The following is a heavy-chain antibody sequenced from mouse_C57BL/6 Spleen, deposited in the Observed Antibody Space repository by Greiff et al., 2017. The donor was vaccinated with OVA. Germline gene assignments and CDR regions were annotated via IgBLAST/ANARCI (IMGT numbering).Heavy chain of an antibody. CDR1: GYAFSSSW. V-gene: IGHV1-82*01. D-gene: IGHD2-1*01. CDR3: AREGYGNYSAWFAY. CDR2: IYPGDGDT. Sequence: VQLQQSGPELVKPGASVKISCKASGYAFSSSWMNWVKQRPGKGLEWIGRIYPGDGDTNYNGKFKGKATLTADKSSSTAYMQLSSLTSEDSAVYCCAREGYGNYSAWFAYWGQGTLVTVSA. J-gene: IGHJ3*01.